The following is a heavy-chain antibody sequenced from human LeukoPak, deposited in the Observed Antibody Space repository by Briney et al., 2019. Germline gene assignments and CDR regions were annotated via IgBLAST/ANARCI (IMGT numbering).Heavy chain of an antibody. CDR2: ISGSGGST. V-gene: IGHV3-23*01. CDR1: GFTFSSYA. D-gene: IGHD5-12*01. J-gene: IGHJ2*01. CDR3: AKGSGYKSGYFDL. Sequence: GGSLRLSCAASGFTFSSYAMSWVRQAPGKGLEWVSAISGSGGSTYYADSVRGRFAISRDNSKNTLYLQMNSLRAEDTAVYYCAKGSGYKSGYFDLWGRGTLVTVSS.